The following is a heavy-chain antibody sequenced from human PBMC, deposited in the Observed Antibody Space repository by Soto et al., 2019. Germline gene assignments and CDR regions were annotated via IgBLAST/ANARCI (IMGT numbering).Heavy chain of an antibody. V-gene: IGHV3-33*06. Sequence: AGSLRLSCAASGFTFSGYGMHWVRQAPCKGLEWVAGIWCAGTSKYYADSVKGRFTISSDNSKSTLYLQMNSLRAEDTAVYYWAKDRWQQIARYYYYGIDVLGEGTTVTVAS. CDR3: AKDRWQQIARYYYYGIDV. J-gene: IGHJ6*04. CDR1: GFTFSGYG. D-gene: IGHD2-21*01. CDR2: IWCAGTSK.